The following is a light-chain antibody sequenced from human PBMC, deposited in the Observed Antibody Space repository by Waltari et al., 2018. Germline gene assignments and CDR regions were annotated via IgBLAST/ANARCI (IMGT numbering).Light chain of an antibody. V-gene: IGLV6-57*02. J-gene: IGLJ2*01. CDR1: SDSSASKF. CDR2: AGD. CDR3: QSYDDINKVV. Sequence: NFMLTQPHSVSESPGKTVTISCTGSSDSSASKFVHWYQQRPGSAPFVVMFAGDQRPSGVPVRFFASIASSSNSASLTISGLRTEDEADYYCQSYDDINKVVFGGGTKLTVL.